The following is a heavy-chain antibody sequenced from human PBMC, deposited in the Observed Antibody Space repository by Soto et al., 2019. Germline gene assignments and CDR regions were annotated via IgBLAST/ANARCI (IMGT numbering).Heavy chain of an antibody. J-gene: IGHJ4*02. D-gene: IGHD1-7*01. Sequence: EVQLLESGGALVQHGGSLRLSCAASGFTFSSYAMSWVRQAPGKGLEWVSTITDSGGTTYYADSVKGRFTISRDNSKNTQYLQMNSLRAEDTAVYYCAPGADRTKVRLGWGQGTLVTVSS. CDR1: GFTFSSYA. V-gene: IGHV3-23*01. CDR3: APGADRTKVRLG. CDR2: ITDSGGTT.